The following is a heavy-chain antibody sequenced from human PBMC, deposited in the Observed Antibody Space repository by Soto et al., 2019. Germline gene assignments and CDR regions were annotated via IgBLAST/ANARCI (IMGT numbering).Heavy chain of an antibody. CDR1: GGSFSGYY. CDR3: ERGLGGVQN. V-gene: IGHV4-34*01. CDR2: LYDSGSI. Sequence: PSETLSLTCAVYGGSFSGYYCSWIRQPPGKGLEWIGELYDSGSINYNASLKSRVSISVDTSKNQFSLKLSSVTAADTAVYYCERGLGGVQNWGQATLVTVSS. J-gene: IGHJ1*01.